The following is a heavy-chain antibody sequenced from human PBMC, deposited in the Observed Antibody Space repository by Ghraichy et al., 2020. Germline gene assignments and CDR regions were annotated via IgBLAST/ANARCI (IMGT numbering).Heavy chain of an antibody. CDR2: IYGSGST. CDR3: VREDYGNYFYYYGLDV. CDR1: GGSISNYF. D-gene: IGHD4-11*01. V-gene: IGHV4-4*07. Sequence: SETLSLTCTVSGGSISNYFWTWIRQPAGKRLEWIGRIYGSGSTNYNPSLKSRVTMSLDMSKNQFSLNLNSVTAADTAVYYCVREDYGNYFYYYGLDVWGQGTSVTGSS. J-gene: IGHJ6*02.